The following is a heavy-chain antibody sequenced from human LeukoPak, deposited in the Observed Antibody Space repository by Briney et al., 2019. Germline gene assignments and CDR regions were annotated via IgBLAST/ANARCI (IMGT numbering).Heavy chain of an antibody. D-gene: IGHD1-7*01. CDR1: GFSFSNYD. CDR2: IGVRGTYT. Sequence: GGSLRLSCAASGFSFSNYDMYWVRQAPGKGLEWVSGIGVRGTYTHYAESVKGRFTLSPDSSKNTLLLQMNSLRAEDSAIYYCGKVNWKYPEYWGQGTLVTVSS. CDR3: GKVNWKYPEY. V-gene: IGHV3-23*01. J-gene: IGHJ4*02.